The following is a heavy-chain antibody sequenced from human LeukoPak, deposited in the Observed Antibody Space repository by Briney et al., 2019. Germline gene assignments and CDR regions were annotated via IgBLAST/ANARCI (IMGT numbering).Heavy chain of an antibody. CDR3: ARGELVIVPAVNYYYYYMDV. CDR2: INQSGST. J-gene: IGHJ6*03. D-gene: IGHD2-2*01. CDR1: GGSFSGYY. V-gene: IGHV4-34*01. Sequence: PSETLSLTCAVYGGSFSGYYWSWIRQPPGKGLEWIGEINQSGSTNYNPSLKSRVTISVDTSKNQFSLKLSSVTAADTAVYYCARGELVIVPAVNYYYYYMDVWGKGTTVTVS.